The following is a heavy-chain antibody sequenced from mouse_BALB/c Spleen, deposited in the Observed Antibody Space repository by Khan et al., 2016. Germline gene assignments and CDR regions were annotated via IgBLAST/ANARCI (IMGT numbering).Heavy chain of an antibody. J-gene: IGHJ3*01. V-gene: IGHV3-6*02. CDR1: GYSITSGYY. CDR3: ATYGNYEGFAY. CDR2: ISYDGSN. Sequence: EVQLQESGPGLVKPSQSLSLTCSVTGYSITSGYYWNWIRQFPGNKLEWMGYISYDGSNNYNPSLKNRISITRDTSKNQFFLKLNSVTTEDTATSYGATYGNYEGFAYWGQGTLGTVAA. D-gene: IGHD2-10*02.